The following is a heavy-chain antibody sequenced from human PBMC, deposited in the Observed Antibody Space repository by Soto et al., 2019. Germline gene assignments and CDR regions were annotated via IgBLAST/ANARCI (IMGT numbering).Heavy chain of an antibody. CDR1: GFTFSSYG. J-gene: IGHJ5*02. CDR2: ISYDGSNK. D-gene: IGHD3-10*01. V-gene: IGHV3-30*18. CDR3: AKGVTMVRGVTYNWFDP. Sequence: QVQLVESGGGVVQPGRSLRLSCAASGFTFSSYGMHWVRQAPGKGLAWVAVISYDGSNKYYADSVKGRFTISRDNSKNTLYLQMNSLRAEDTAVYYCAKGVTMVRGVTYNWFDPWGQGTLVTVSS.